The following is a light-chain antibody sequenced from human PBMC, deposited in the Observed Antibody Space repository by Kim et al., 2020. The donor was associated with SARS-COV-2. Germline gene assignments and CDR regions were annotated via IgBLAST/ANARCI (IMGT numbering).Light chain of an antibody. CDR2: GAS. CDR1: QSVRTY. Sequence: EKVLTQSPATLSVSPGERATLSCRAPQSVRTYLAWYQQKPGQAPRVLIYGASTRATGIPARFSGSGYGTEFTLTISSLQSEDFAVYYCQQYYGWPLTFGGGTKVEVK. J-gene: IGKJ4*01. V-gene: IGKV3-15*01. CDR3: QQYYGWPLT.